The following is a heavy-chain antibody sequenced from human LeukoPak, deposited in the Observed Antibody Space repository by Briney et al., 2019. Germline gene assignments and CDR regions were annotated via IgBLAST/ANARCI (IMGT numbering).Heavy chain of an antibody. D-gene: IGHD3-10*01. CDR1: GFTFSNYD. J-gene: IGHJ1*01. Sequence: GGSLRLSCAASGFTFSNYDMSWVRKTPGKGLEWVSGIRDSGDSTYYADSVKGRFTISRDNSKNTLYLQMYSLRAEDTAVYYCAKPPVYGSGFHHWGQGTLVTVSS. CDR3: AKPPVYGSGFHH. V-gene: IGHV3-23*01. CDR2: IRDSGDST.